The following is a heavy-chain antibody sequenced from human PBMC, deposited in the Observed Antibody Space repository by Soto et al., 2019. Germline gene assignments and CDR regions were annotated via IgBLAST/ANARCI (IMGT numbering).Heavy chain of an antibody. J-gene: IGHJ6*02. CDR2: ISGSGGST. CDR3: AKALFAGFGELTPYYYYGMDV. Sequence: GGSLRLSCAASGFTFSSYAMSWVRQAPGKGLEWVSAISGSGGSTYYADSVKGRFTISRDNSKNTLYLQMNSLRAEDTAVYYCAKALFAGFGELTPYYYYGMDVWGQGTTVTVSS. V-gene: IGHV3-23*01. D-gene: IGHD3-10*01. CDR1: GFTFSSYA.